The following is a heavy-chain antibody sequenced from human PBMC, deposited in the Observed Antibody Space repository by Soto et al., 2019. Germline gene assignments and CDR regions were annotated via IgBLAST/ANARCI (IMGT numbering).Heavy chain of an antibody. J-gene: IGHJ4*02. CDR1: GFTFSSYW. CDR2: IIRGGSST. Sequence: PGGSLRLSCAASGFTFSSYWMHWVRQAPGKGLVWVSRIIRGGSSTNYADSVKGRFTISRDNAKNTLYLQMSSLRAEDTAVYYCARGQQARPFDYWGQGTLVTVSS. CDR3: ARGQQARPFDY. D-gene: IGHD1-1*01. V-gene: IGHV3-74*01.